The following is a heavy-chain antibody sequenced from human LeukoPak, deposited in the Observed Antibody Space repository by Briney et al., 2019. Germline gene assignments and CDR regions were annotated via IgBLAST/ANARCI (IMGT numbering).Heavy chain of an antibody. J-gene: IGHJ5*02. CDR1: GGSISSYY. CDR2: IYTSGTT. CDR3: ARAPTGTGGWNWFDP. V-gene: IGHV4-4*07. D-gene: IGHD1-1*01. Sequence: SETLSLSCTVSGGSISSYYWSWIRQPAGKGLELIGRIYTSGTTNYNPSLKSRVTMSVDTSKNQFSLKLSSVTAADTAVYYCARAPTGTGGWNWFDPWGQGTLVTVSS.